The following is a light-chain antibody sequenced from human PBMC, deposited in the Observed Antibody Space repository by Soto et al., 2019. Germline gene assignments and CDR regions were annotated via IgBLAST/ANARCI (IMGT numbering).Light chain of an antibody. J-gene: IGKJ1*01. CDR2: GAF. CDR3: QQYGTSPWT. V-gene: IGKV3-20*01. CDR1: QSISSNY. Sequence: EIVLTQSPGTLSLSPGERATLSCRASQSISSNYLAWYQQKPGQAPRLLIYGAFSRAVGIPDNFSGSGSGTYFTLTIYRLEHEDFAVYYCQQYGTSPWTFGQGTKVEIK.